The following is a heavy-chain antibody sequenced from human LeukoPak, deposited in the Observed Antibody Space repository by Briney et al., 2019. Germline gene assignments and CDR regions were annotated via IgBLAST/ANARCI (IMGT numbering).Heavy chain of an antibody. CDR2: ISGRGGST. CDR3: AKEPAKPGIAVAGSTFDS. D-gene: IGHD6-19*01. Sequence: GGSLRLSCAASGFTFSSYAMSWVRQAPGKGLEWVSAISGRGGSTYYADSVKGRFTISRDNSKNTLYLQMNSLRAEDTPVYYSAKEPAKPGIAVAGSTFDSWGPGTLVTVSS. J-gene: IGHJ4*02. V-gene: IGHV3-23*01. CDR1: GFTFSSYA.